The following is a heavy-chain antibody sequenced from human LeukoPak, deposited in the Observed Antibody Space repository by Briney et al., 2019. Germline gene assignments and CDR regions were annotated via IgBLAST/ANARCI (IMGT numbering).Heavy chain of an antibody. CDR1: GGSISSGGYY. V-gene: IGHV4-30-2*01. Sequence: SETLSLTCTVSGGSISSGGYYWSWIRQPPGKGLEWIGYIYHSGSTYYNPSLKSRITISVDRSKNQFSLKLSSVTAADTAVYYCAREQNYYDSSGPLGIWGQGTMVTVSS. J-gene: IGHJ3*02. CDR2: IYHSGST. D-gene: IGHD3-22*01. CDR3: AREQNYYDSSGPLGI.